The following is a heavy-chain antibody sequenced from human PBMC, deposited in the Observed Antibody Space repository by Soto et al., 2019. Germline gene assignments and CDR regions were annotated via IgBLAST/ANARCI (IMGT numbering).Heavy chain of an antibody. CDR3: ARGQYYDFWSGYYTLDY. Sequence: GSLRLSCAASGFTFSSYWMHWVRQAPGKGLVWVSRINSDGSSTSYADSVKGRFTISRDNAKNTLYLQMNSLRAEDTAVYYCARGQYYDFWSGYYTLDYWGQGTLVTVSS. D-gene: IGHD3-3*01. CDR1: GFTFSSYW. J-gene: IGHJ4*02. V-gene: IGHV3-74*01. CDR2: INSDGSST.